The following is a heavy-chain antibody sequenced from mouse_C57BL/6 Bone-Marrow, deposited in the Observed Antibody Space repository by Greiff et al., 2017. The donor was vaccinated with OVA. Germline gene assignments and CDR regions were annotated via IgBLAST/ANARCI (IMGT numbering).Heavy chain of an antibody. V-gene: IGHV5-9*01. CDR1: GFTFSSYT. Sequence: EVLLVESGGGLVKPGGSLKLSCAASGFTFSSYTMSWVRQTPEKRLEWVATISGGGGNTYYPDSVKGRFTISRDNAKNTLYLQMSSLRSEDTALYYCARHGPYSSSPYFDYWGQGTTLTVSS. D-gene: IGHD1-1*01. J-gene: IGHJ2*01. CDR2: ISGGGGNT. CDR3: ARHGPYSSSPYFDY.